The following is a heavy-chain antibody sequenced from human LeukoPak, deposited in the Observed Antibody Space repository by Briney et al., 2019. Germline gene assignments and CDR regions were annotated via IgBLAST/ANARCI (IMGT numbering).Heavy chain of an antibody. Sequence: PSETLSLTCVVSGDSISSGTYSWSWIRQPPGKGLEGIVYILHTGSTCYNPSLKSRGTISVYTSKNQFSLRLNSVTAEDTAVYYCARELWFANAPGSWLDPWGQGTLVTVSS. CDR3: ARELWFANAPGSWLDP. D-gene: IGHD3-10*01. CDR1: GDSISSGTYS. J-gene: IGHJ5*02. V-gene: IGHV4-30-2*01. CDR2: ILHTGST.